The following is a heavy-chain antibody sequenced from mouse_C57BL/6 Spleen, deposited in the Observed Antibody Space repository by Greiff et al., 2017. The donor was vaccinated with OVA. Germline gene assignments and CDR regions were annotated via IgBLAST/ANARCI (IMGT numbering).Heavy chain of an antibody. CDR1: GFTFSDYG. V-gene: IGHV5-17*01. CDR2: ISSGSSTI. CDR3: AGSNYVDAMDY. D-gene: IGHD2-5*01. Sequence: EVQLQESGGGLVKPGGSLKLSCAASGFTFSDYGMHWVRQAPEKGLEWVAYISSGSSTIYYAATVKGRFTSSRDNAKNTLLLQMTSLRSEDTAMYDCAGSNYVDAMDYWGQGTSVTVSA. J-gene: IGHJ4*01.